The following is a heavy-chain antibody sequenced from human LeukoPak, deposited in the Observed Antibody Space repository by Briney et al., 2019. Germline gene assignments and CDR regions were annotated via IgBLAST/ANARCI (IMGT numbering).Heavy chain of an antibody. CDR3: ARRVVVPDAIVDWFDP. D-gene: IGHD2-2*01. V-gene: IGHV1-3*01. CDR1: GYTFTSYA. J-gene: IGHJ5*02. CDR2: INAGNGNT. Sequence: ASVKVSCKASGYTFTSYAMHWVRQAPGQRLEWMGWINAGNGNTKYSQKFQGRVTITRDTSASTAYMELSSLRSEDTAVYYCARRVVVPDAIVDWFDPWGQGTLVTVSS.